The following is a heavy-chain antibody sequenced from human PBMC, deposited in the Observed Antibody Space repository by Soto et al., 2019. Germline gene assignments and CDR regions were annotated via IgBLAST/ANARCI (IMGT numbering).Heavy chain of an antibody. CDR2: ISGSGGST. J-gene: IGHJ5*02. CDR3: AKSTLTYYDFWSGPGDWFDP. V-gene: IGHV3-23*01. D-gene: IGHD3-3*01. Sequence: PGGSLRLSCAASGFTFSSYAMSWVRQAPGKGLEWVSAISGSGGSTYYADSVKGRFTISRDNSKNTLYLQMNSLRAEDTAVYYCAKSTLTYYDFWSGPGDWFDPWGQGTLVTVSS. CDR1: GFTFSSYA.